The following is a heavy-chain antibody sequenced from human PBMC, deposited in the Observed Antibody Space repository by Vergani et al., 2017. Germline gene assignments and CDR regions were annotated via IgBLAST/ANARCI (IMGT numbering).Heavy chain of an antibody. J-gene: IGHJ4*02. V-gene: IGHV4-38-2*01. CDR1: GYSIRNGYY. CDR2: IYHSGST. CDR3: TRQPQEGASGPPSVPT. Sequence: QVPLQESGPGLVNPSETLSLTCAVSGYSIRNGYYWGWIRQPPGKGLEWIGSIYHSGSTHYNPSLKSRFTISVDTSKNDFSLKVTSVTAADTAVYYCTRQPQEGASGPPSVPTWGQGISVIVSS. D-gene: IGHD5-12*01.